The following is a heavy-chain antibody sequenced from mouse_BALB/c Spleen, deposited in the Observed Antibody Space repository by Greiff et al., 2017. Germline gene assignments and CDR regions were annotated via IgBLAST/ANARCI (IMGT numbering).Heavy chain of an antibody. V-gene: IGHV1S81*02. CDR2: INPSNGRT. CDR1: GYTFTSYW. J-gene: IGHJ4*01. CDR3: ARGYDYDDYAMDY. Sequence: QVQLQQPGAELVKPGASVKLSCKASGYTFTSYWMHWVKQRPGQGLEWIGEINPSNGRTNYNEKFKSKATLTVDKSSSTAYMQLSSLTSENSAVYFCARGYDYDDYAMDYWGQGTSVTVSS. D-gene: IGHD2-4*01.